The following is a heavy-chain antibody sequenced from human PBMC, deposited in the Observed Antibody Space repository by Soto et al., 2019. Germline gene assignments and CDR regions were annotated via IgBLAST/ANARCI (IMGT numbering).Heavy chain of an antibody. Sequence: QVHLVQSGAEAKKPGASVKVSCKGSGYTFTSYGITWVRQAPGQGLEWMGWISAHNGNTNHAQKLQGRVTVTRDTSPSTAYMELRSLRSDDTAVYYCARGRYGDYWGQGALVTVSS. D-gene: IGHD1-1*01. CDR3: ARGRYGDY. CDR2: ISAHNGNT. CDR1: GYTFTSYG. V-gene: IGHV1-18*01. J-gene: IGHJ4*02.